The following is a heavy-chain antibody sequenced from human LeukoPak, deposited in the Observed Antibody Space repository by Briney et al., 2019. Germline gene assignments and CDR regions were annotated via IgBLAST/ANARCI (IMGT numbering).Heavy chain of an antibody. CDR2: LTHGGDT. CDR1: GLPITSQY. CDR3: ARSGYDLLVDY. J-gene: IGHJ4*02. V-gene: IGHV3-66*01. D-gene: IGHD5-12*01. Sequence: SGGSLRLSCAASGLPITSQYMHWVRQAPGKGPEWVSLLTHGGDTYYVDSVKGRFTISRDISKNTLYLQMNNLRAEDSAVYYCARSGYDLLVDYWGQGTLVTVSS.